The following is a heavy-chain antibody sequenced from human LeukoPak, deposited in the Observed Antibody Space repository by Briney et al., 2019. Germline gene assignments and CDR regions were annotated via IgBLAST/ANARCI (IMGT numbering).Heavy chain of an antibody. V-gene: IGHV4-59*12. CDR2: IYYSGST. CDR3: ARVNVLRGQGFDY. CDR1: GGSISSYY. Sequence: SETLSLTCTVSGGSISSYYWSWIRQPPGKGLEWIGYIYYSGSTNYNPSLKSRVTISVDTSKNQFSLKLSSVTAADTAVYYCARVNVLRGQGFDYWGQGTLVTVSS. J-gene: IGHJ4*02. D-gene: IGHD3-10*01.